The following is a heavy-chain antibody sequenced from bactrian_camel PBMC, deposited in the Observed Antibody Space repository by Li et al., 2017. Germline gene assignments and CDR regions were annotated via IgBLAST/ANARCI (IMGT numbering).Heavy chain of an antibody. CDR3: AADPTPQWLVQPGRECADFRY. CDR2: IVLRDGST. V-gene: IGHV3-3*01. Sequence: HVQLVESGGGSAQSGGSLRLSRTASAHTVTMAWFRQAPGKEREGIAAIVLRDGSTYHAASVKGRFTISRDNAKNSVYLQMNNLKSEDTAVYYCAADPTPQWLVQPGRECADFRYWGQGTQVTVS. J-gene: IGHJ6*01. CDR1: AHTVT. D-gene: IGHD6*01.